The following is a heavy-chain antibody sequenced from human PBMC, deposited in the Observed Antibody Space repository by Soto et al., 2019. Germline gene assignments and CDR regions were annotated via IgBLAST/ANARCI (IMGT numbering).Heavy chain of an antibody. Sequence: LGASMKTSYEGSGYRFTSYWIFWVHQIPEKGLEWIGIINPADSETRFSPSFQGQVTISADKSVTTAYLQWSSLKASDTATYYCALKRLGYCSTTACFSGFFSYWGQGTQVSVSS. J-gene: IGHJ4*02. CDR2: INPADSET. CDR1: GYRFTSYW. CDR3: ALKRLGYCSTTACFSGFFSY. D-gene: IGHD2-2*01. V-gene: IGHV5-51*07.